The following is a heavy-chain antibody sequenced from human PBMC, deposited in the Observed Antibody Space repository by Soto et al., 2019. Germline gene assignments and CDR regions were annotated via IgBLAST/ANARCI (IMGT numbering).Heavy chain of an antibody. CDR1: GFTFSSYC. CDR3: AIRASYYDSSGYFDY. V-gene: IGHV3-74*01. J-gene: IGHJ4*02. CDR2: INSDGSST. Sequence: WGSLRLSCSASGFTFSSYCMHWVRPAPGKGLVWVSRINSDGSSTSYADSVKGRFTISRDNAKNTLYLQMNSLRAEDTAVYYCAIRASYYDSSGYFDYWGQGTLVTVSS. D-gene: IGHD3-22*01.